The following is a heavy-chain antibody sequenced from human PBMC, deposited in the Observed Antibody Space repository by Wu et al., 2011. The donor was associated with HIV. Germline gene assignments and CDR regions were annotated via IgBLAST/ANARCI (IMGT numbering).Heavy chain of an antibody. CDR1: GGTFSSYA. CDR2: IIPIFGTA. D-gene: IGHD2-15*01. J-gene: IGHJ4*02. V-gene: IGHV1-69*14. Sequence: QVQLVQSGAEVKKPGSSVKVSCKASGGTFSSYAISWVRQAPGQGLEWMGGIIPIFGTANYAQKFQGRVTITADKSTSTAYMELSSLRSEDTAVYYCARAGTYCSGGSCFPSEYWGQGTLVTVSS. CDR3: ARAGTYCSGGSCFPSEY.